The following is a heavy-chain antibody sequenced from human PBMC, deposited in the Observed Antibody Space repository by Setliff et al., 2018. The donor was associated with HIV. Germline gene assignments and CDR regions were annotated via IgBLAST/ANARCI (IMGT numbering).Heavy chain of an antibody. CDR2: INHSGST. D-gene: IGHD5-12*01. V-gene: IGHV4-34*01. CDR1: GGSFSGYY. CDR3: ARGRKRDGYNFYYYYMDV. J-gene: IGHJ6*03. Sequence: SETLSLTCAVYGGSFSGYYWSWIRQPPGKGLEWIGEINHSGSTNYNPSLKSRVTISVDTSKNQFSLKVNSVTAADTAVYYCARGRKRDGYNFYYYYMDVWDKGTTVTVSS.